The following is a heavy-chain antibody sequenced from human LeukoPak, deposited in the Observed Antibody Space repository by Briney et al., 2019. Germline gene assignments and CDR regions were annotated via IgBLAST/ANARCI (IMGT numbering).Heavy chain of an antibody. CDR2: IYHSGST. J-gene: IGHJ5*02. V-gene: IGHV4-38-2*01. D-gene: IGHD4-17*01. CDR3: ARGSDYGDYESNWFDP. CDR1: GYSISSGYY. Sequence: SETLSHTCAVSGYSISSGYYWGWIRQPPGKGLEWIGSIYHSGSTYYNPSLKSRVTISVDTSKNQFSLKLSSVTAADTAVYYCARGSDYGDYESNWFDPWGQGTLVTVSS.